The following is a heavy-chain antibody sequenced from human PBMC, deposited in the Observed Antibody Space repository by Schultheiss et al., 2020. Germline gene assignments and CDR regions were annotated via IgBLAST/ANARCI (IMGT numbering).Heavy chain of an antibody. CDR3: ARVRTSGWLIDY. Sequence: SETLSLTCTVSGGSISSGGYYWSWIRQHPGKGLEWIGYIYYSGSTYYNPSLKSRVTISVDTSKNQFSLKLSSVTAADTAVYYCARVRTSGWLIDYWGQGTLVTVSS. J-gene: IGHJ4*02. V-gene: IGHV4-31*03. CDR1: GGSISSGGYY. D-gene: IGHD6-19*01. CDR2: IYYSGST.